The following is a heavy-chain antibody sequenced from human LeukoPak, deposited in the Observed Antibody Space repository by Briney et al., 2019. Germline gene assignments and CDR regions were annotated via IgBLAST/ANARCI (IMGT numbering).Heavy chain of an antibody. V-gene: IGHV4-59*01. D-gene: IGHD1-26*01. CDR1: GGSISSYY. Sequence: SDTLSLTCTVSGGSISSYYWNWIRQPPGKGLEWIAYIYYSGNTNYNPSLKSRVTISVDTSKNQFSLKLSSVAAADTAVYYCARDVGATPGYFDYWGQGTLVTVSP. CDR2: IYYSGNT. CDR3: ARDVGATPGYFDY. J-gene: IGHJ4*02.